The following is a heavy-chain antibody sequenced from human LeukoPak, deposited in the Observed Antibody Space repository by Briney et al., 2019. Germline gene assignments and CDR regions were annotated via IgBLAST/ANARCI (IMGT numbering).Heavy chain of an antibody. CDR1: GGSFSGYY. CDR3: AREYYWYFDL. Sequence: SETLSLTCAVSGGSFSGYYWSWIRQPPGKGLEWIGEIHHSGSTNYNPSLKSRVTISEDTSKNQFSLKLNSVTAADTAVYYCAREYYWYFDLWGRGTLVTVSS. V-gene: IGHV4-34*01. J-gene: IGHJ2*01. CDR2: IHHSGST.